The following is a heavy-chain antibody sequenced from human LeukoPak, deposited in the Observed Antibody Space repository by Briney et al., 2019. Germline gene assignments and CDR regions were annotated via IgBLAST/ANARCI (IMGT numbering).Heavy chain of an antibody. V-gene: IGHV4-34*01. CDR3: ARGEYDYAWGSYFPNAFAM. J-gene: IGHJ3*02. D-gene: IGHD3-16*01. Sequence: TSETLSLTCAVYGGSFSGYYWSWIRQPPGKGLEWIGEINHSGSTNYNPSLKSRVTISVDTSKNQFSLKLSSVTAADTALYYCARGEYDYAWGSYFPNAFAMWGQGTMVTVSS. CDR2: INHSGST. CDR1: GGSFSGYY.